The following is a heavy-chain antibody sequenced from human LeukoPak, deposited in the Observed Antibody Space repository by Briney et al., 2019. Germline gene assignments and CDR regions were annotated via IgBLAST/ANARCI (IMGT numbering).Heavy chain of an antibody. CDR3: ARHFAHAFDI. CDR2: INPNSGGT. Sequence: ASVKVSCKASGYTFTGYYMHWVRQAPGQGLEWMGWINPNSGGTNYAQKFQGRVTMTTDTSTSTAYMELRSLRSDDTAVYYCARHFAHAFDIWGEGTMVTVSS. J-gene: IGHJ3*02. CDR1: GYTFTGYY. V-gene: IGHV1-2*02. D-gene: IGHD3-3*02.